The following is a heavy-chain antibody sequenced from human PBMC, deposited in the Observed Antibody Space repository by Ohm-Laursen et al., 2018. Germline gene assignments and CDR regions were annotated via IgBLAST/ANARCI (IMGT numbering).Heavy chain of an antibody. D-gene: IGHD4-23*01. CDR3: ARAVRYQLLSDP. CDR2: MNPNSHNT. J-gene: IGHJ5*02. V-gene: IGHV1-8*01. CDR1: GYTFSSYD. Sequence: SVKVSCKASGYTFSSYDIIWVRQASGQGPEWMGWMNPNSHNTGYARKFRGRVSMTSDSSISTAYMELYSLASEDTATYYWARAVRYQLLSDPWGQGTLVTVSS.